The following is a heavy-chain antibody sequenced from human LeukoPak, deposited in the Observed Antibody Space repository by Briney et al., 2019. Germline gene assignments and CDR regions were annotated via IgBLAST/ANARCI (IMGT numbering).Heavy chain of an antibody. CDR3: ARDPEGSGCYFDY. J-gene: IGHJ4*02. V-gene: IGHV1-46*01. D-gene: IGHD6-19*01. CDR1: GYTFTSYF. CDR2: INPSGGST. Sequence: ASVKVSCKASGYTFTSYFMHWVRQAPGQGLEWMGIINPSGGSTSYAQKFQGRVTMTRDTSTSMVYMEPTSLRSEDTAVYYCARDPEGSGCYFDYWGQGTLVTVSS.